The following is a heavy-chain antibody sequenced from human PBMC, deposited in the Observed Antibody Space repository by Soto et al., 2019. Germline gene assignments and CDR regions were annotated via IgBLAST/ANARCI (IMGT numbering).Heavy chain of an antibody. CDR1: GFTFSSYA. J-gene: IGHJ2*01. D-gene: IGHD4-17*01. V-gene: IGHV3-23*01. CDR3: ANCLYGGGDYGWYFDL. CDR2: ISGSGGST. Sequence: GGSLRLSCAASGFTFSSYAMSWVRQAPGKGLEWVSAISGSGGSTYYADSVKGRFTISRDNSKNTLYLQMNSLRAEDTAVYYCANCLYGGGDYGWYFDLWGRGTLVTVSS.